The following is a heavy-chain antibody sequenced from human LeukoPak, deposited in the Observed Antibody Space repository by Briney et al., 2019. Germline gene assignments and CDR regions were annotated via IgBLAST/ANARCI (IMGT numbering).Heavy chain of an antibody. J-gene: IGHJ3*02. Sequence: GGSLRLSCAASGFTFSSYAMSWVRQAPGKGLEWVSAISGSGGSTYYADSAKGRFTISRDNSKNTLYLQMNSLRAEDTAVYYCATPDEREVVTNDAFDIWGQGTMVTVSS. CDR3: ATPDEREVVTNDAFDI. V-gene: IGHV3-23*01. CDR1: GFTFSSYA. D-gene: IGHD4-23*01. CDR2: ISGSGGST.